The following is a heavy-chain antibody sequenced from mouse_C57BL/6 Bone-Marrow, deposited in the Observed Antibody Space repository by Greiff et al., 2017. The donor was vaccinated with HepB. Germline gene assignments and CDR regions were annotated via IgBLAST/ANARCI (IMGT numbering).Heavy chain of an antibody. CDR2: INTGGTYT. D-gene: IGHD2-14*01. V-gene: IGHV5-6*01. CDR1: GFTFSTSG. J-gene: IGHJ2*01. Sequence: DVQLQESGGDLVKPGGSLKLSCVTSGFTFSTSGMSWVRQTPDKRLEWVATINTGGTYTYYPDSVKGRFTISKDTAKSTLFLQMSSLKSEDTAIYYCARDRFDYYFDYWGQGTTLTVSS. CDR3: ARDRFDYYFDY.